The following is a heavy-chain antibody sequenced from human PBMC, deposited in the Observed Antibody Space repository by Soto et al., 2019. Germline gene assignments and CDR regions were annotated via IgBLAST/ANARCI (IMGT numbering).Heavy chain of an antibody. D-gene: IGHD6-25*01. CDR3: ARDTRRHGMDV. J-gene: IGHJ6*02. CDR2: TRNKANSYTT. Sequence: GGSLRLSCAASGFTFSDHYMDWVRQAPGKGLEWVGRTRNKANSYTTEYAASVKGRFTISRDDSKNSLYLQMNSLKTEDTAVYYCARDTRRHGMDVWGQGTTVTVSS. CDR1: GFTFSDHY. V-gene: IGHV3-72*01.